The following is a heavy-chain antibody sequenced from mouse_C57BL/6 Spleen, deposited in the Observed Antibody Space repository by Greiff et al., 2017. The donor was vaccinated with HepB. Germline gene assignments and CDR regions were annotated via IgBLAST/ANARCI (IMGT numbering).Heavy chain of an antibody. V-gene: IGHV1-64*01. Sequence: VQLQQPGAELVKPGASVKLSCKASGYTFTSYWMHWVKQRPGQGLEWIGMIHPNSGSTNYNEKFKSKATLTVDKSSSTAYMQLSSLTSEDSAVYYCARSSLYYYGPPYAMDYWGQGTSVTVSS. J-gene: IGHJ4*01. CDR1: GYTFTSYW. CDR3: ARSSLYYYGPPYAMDY. D-gene: IGHD1-1*01. CDR2: IHPNSGST.